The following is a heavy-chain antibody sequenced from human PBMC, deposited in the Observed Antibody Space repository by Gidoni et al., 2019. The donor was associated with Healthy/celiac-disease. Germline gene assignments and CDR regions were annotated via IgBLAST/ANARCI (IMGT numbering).Heavy chain of an antibody. V-gene: IGHV4-34*01. CDR2: INHSGST. CDR1: GGSFSGYY. CDR3: ARELGYCSGGSCYEGFSDAFDI. J-gene: IGHJ3*02. D-gene: IGHD2-15*01. Sequence: QVQLQQWGAGLLKPSETLYLTCAVYGGSFSGYYWSWIRQPPGKGLEWIGEINHSGSTNYNPSLKSRVTISVDTSKNQFSLKLSSVTAADTAVYYCARELGYCSGGSCYEGFSDAFDIWGQGTMVTVSS.